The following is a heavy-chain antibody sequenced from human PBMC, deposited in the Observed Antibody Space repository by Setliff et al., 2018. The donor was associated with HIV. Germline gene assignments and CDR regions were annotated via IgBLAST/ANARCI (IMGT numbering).Heavy chain of an antibody. CDR3: ARVGYYDSSFDY. CDR1: GGSITGHY. J-gene: IGHJ4*02. D-gene: IGHD3-22*01. CDR2: INHSGST. Sequence: SETLSLTCTVSGGSITGHYWSWIRQPPGKGLEWIGEINHSGSTKYNPSLKSRVTISVDTSTNQFSLKLSSVTAADTAVYYCARVGYYDSSFDYWGQGTLVTVSS. V-gene: IGHV4-34*01.